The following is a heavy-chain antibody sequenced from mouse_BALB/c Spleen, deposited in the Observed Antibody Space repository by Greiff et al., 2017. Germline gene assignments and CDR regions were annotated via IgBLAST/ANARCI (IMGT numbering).Heavy chain of an antibody. CDR3: ARGGMITRVLDY. CDR2: ISSGGST. V-gene: IGHV5-6-5*01. Sequence: EVKVVESGGGLVKPGGSLKLSCAASGFTFSSYAMSWVRQTPEKRLEWVASISSGGSTYYPDSVKGRFTISRDNARNILYLQMSSLRSEDTAMYYCARGGMITRVLDYGGKGTTLPVSS. D-gene: IGHD2-4*01. J-gene: IGHJ2*01. CDR1: GFTFSSYA.